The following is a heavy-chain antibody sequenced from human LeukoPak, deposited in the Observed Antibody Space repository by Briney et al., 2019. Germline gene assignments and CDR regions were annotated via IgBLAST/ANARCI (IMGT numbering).Heavy chain of an antibody. CDR2: INPNSGGT. CDR1: GYTFTGYY. D-gene: IGHD2-2*01. V-gene: IGHV1-2*02. Sequence: GASVTVSRKASGYTFTGYYMHWVRQAPGQGLEWMGWINPNSGGTNYAQKFQGRVTMTRDTSISTAYMELNRLRSDDTAVYYCARARKDIVVVPAAPADYWGQGTLVTVSS. CDR3: ARARKDIVVVPAAPADY. J-gene: IGHJ4*02.